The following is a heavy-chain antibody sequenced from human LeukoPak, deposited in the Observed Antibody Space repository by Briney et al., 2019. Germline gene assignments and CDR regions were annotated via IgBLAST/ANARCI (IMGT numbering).Heavy chain of an antibody. V-gene: IGHV4-34*01. J-gene: IGHJ4*02. Sequence: SETLSLTCSVYGGSFSGYYWSWIRQPPGKGLEWIGEINHSGSTNYKPSLKSRVTISVDTSKNQFSLKLSSVTAADTAVYYCARYLTLPQWLGIFDYWGQGTLVTVSS. D-gene: IGHD6-19*01. CDR1: GGSFSGYY. CDR2: INHSGST. CDR3: ARYLTLPQWLGIFDY.